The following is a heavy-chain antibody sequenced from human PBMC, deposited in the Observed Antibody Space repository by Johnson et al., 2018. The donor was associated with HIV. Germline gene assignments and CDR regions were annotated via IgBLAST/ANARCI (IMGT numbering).Heavy chain of an antibody. CDR1: GFTFSNAW. CDR3: ARDPPYGGNPSAFDV. CDR2: IKSKNDGGTT. D-gene: IGHD4-23*01. V-gene: IGHV3-15*01. J-gene: IGHJ3*01. Sequence: MLLVESGGGVVQPGRSLRLSCGASGFTFSNAWMSWVRQAPGTGLAWVGRIKSKNDGGTTDYAAPVKGRFTISRDNSKNTLYVQMHSLRPEDTALYYCARDPPYGGNPSAFDVWGQGTMVTVSS.